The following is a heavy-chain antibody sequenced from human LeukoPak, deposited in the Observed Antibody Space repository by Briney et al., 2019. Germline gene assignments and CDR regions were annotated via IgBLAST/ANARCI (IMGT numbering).Heavy chain of an antibody. J-gene: IGHJ4*02. Sequence: KPGGSLRLSCAASGFTFSSYNMNWVRQAPGKGLEWVSSISSSSSYIYHADSVKGRFTISRDNAKNSLYLQMNSLRAEDTAVYYCARGLGVARVYYFDYWGQGTLVTVSS. V-gene: IGHV3-21*01. D-gene: IGHD3-3*01. CDR2: ISSSSSYI. CDR1: GFTFSSYN. CDR3: ARGLGVARVYYFDY.